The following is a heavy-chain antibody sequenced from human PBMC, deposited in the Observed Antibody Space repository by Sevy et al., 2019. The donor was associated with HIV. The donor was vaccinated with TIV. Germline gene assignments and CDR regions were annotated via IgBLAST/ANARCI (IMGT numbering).Heavy chain of an antibody. D-gene: IGHD3-9*01. CDR1: GGYINSYS. V-gene: IGHV4-4*07. Sequence: SETLSLTCVVSGGYINSYSWNWIRQPAGKGLEWIGHVYSSGTTNYNPSLKSRVTMSVDASKSQFSLKLTSATAADTAVYYCVGRGILTGFEYLGQGTLVTVSS. CDR2: VYSSGTT. CDR3: VGRGILTGFEY. J-gene: IGHJ4*02.